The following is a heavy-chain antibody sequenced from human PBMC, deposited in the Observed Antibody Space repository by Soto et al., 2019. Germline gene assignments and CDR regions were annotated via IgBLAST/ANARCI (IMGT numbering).Heavy chain of an antibody. V-gene: IGHV4-59*12. Sequence: SETLSLTCTVSGGSISSYYWSWIRQPPGKGLEWIGYIYYSGSTRYSPSFQGQVTISADKSISTAYLQWSSLKASDIAMYYCARKTAVAALDAFDIWGQGTMVTVSS. CDR1: GGSISSYY. J-gene: IGHJ3*02. D-gene: IGHD6-19*01. CDR3: ARKTAVAALDAFDI. CDR2: IYYSGST.